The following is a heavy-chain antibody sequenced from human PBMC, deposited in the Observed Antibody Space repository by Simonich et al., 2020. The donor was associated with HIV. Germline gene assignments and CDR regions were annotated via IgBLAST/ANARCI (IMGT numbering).Heavy chain of an antibody. D-gene: IGHD3-10*01. CDR1: VGSISSSNYY. V-gene: IGHV4-39*01. CDR3: ARRGSVSSGSPRYFDS. Sequence: QVLLQESGPGLVKPSETLSLPCSVSVGSISSSNYYWGWIRQPPGKGLEWIGSIYYGGTTDSNHSFKSRVSISVDRSKNQCSLKLTSVTAADTAVDYCARRGSVSSGSPRYFDSWGHGTLVTVSS. J-gene: IGHJ4*01. CDR2: IYYGGTT.